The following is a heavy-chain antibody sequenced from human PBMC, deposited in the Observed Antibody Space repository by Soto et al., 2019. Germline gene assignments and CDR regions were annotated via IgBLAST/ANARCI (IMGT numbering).Heavy chain of an antibody. Sequence: PSETLSLTCTVSGGSISSGDYYWRWIRQPPGQGLDWIGYSYYSGSTYYNPSLKSRVTISVDTSKNQFSLKLSSVTAADTAVYYCARDYGGNYFLDYWGQGTQVTVSS. CDR1: GGSISSGDYY. CDR2: SYYSGST. J-gene: IGHJ4*02. V-gene: IGHV4-30-4*01. D-gene: IGHD3-22*01. CDR3: ARDYGGNYFLDY.